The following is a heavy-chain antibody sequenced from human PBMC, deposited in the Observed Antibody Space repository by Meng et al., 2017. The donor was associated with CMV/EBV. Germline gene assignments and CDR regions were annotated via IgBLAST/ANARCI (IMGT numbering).Heavy chain of an antibody. CDR3: ARGGPNIVVVPAAQFDP. CDR2: INHSGST. D-gene: IGHD2-2*01. J-gene: IGHJ5*02. V-gene: IGHV4-34*01. Sequence: SQTLSLTCAVYGGSFSGYYWSWIRQPPGKGLEWIGEINHSGSTNYNPSLKSRVTISVDTSKNQFSLKLSSVTAADTAVYYCARGGPNIVVVPAAQFDPWGQGTLVTVSS. CDR1: GGSFSGYY.